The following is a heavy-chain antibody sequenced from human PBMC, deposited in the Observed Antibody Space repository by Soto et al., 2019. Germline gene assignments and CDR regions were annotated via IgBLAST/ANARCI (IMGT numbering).Heavy chain of an antibody. CDR3: AKDLSYSSSWFPRDYYYYGMDV. D-gene: IGHD6-13*01. Sequence: GGSLRLSCAASGFTFSSYGMHWVRQAPGKGLEWVAVISYDGSNKYYADSVKGRFTISRDNSKNTLYLQMNSLRAEDTAVYYCAKDLSYSSSWFPRDYYYYGMDVWGQGTTVTVSS. J-gene: IGHJ6*02. V-gene: IGHV3-30*18. CDR2: ISYDGSNK. CDR1: GFTFSSYG.